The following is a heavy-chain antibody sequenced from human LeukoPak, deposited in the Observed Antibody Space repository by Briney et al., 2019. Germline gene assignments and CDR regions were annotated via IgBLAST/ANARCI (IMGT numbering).Heavy chain of an antibody. Sequence: PSETLSLTCTVSGGSISGYYWSWIRQPPGKGLEWIGYIYYSRSTNYNPSLKSRVTMSVDTSKNQFSLKLSSVTAADTAVYYCARRRGVTTGLDYWGQGTLVTVSS. CDR2: IYYSRST. D-gene: IGHD4-17*01. V-gene: IGHV4-59*08. CDR3: ARRRGVTTGLDY. CDR1: GGSISGYY. J-gene: IGHJ4*02.